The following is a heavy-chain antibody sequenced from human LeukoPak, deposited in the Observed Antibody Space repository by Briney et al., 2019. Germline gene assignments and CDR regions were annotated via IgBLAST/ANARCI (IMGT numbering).Heavy chain of an antibody. J-gene: IGHJ1*01. V-gene: IGHV4-39*01. CDR2: IYYTGKT. CDR1: GGSINSGSHY. CDR3: ASCPLDFWSGQFQH. D-gene: IGHD3-3*01. Sequence: SETLSLTCTVSGGSINSGSHYWGWLRQPPGKGLEWIGSIYYTGKTYYNPSLKSRATMSVDTSKNHFSLTLSSVTAADTAVYYCASCPLDFWSGQFQHWGQGTLVTVSS.